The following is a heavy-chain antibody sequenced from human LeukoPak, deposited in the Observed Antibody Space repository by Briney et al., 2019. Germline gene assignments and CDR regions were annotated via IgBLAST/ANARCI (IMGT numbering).Heavy chain of an antibody. Sequence: GASVKVSCKASGYTFTSYGISWVRQAPGQGPEWMGWISAYNGNTNYAQKLQGRVTMTTDTSTSTAYMELRSLRSDDTAVYYCARDRGITMVRGPLGVWGQGTTVTVSS. J-gene: IGHJ6*02. D-gene: IGHD3-10*01. CDR1: GYTFTSYG. CDR3: ARDRGITMVRGPLGV. V-gene: IGHV1-18*01. CDR2: ISAYNGNT.